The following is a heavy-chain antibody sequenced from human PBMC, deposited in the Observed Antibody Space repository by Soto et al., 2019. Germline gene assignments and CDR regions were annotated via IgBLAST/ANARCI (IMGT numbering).Heavy chain of an antibody. Sequence: QLQLQESGPGLVKPSENLPLTCTVSGGSIRTGSYCWGWIRQPPGKGLEWIGSICYIGSTYYNPSLTGRVTIFADTSKNQFSLRLSSLTAADTDVYYCARHLGTVIRNWYFDVWGRGTLVTVSS. CDR1: GGSIRTGSYC. CDR2: ICYIGST. D-gene: IGHD4-17*01. CDR3: ARHLGTVIRNWYFDV. V-gene: IGHV4-39*01. J-gene: IGHJ2*01.